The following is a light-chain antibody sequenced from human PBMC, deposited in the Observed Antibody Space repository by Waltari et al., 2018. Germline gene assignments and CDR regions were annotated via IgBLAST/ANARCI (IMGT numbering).Light chain of an antibody. CDR3: MQALQTPLT. J-gene: IGKJ4*01. CDR1: QTLLNSNGYNY. Sequence: DVVMNQSPLFLPVTPGEPASISCRSSQTLLNSNGYNYLDWFLQKPGQSPQLLIYSGSNRASGVPDRFSGSGSGTDFTLKISRVEAEDVGIYYCMQALQTPLTFGGGTKVEIK. V-gene: IGKV2-28*01. CDR2: SGS.